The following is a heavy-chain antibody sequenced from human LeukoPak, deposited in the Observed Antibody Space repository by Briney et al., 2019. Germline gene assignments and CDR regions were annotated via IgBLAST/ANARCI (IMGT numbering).Heavy chain of an antibody. CDR3: AELGITMIGGV. CDR2: ISSSGSTR. Sequence: GGSLRLSCAASGFTFSSYEMNWVRQAPGKGLEWVSYISSSGSTRYFADSVKGRFTISRDNAKNSLYLQMNSLRAEDTAVYYCAELGITMIGGVWGKGTTVTISS. J-gene: IGHJ6*04. CDR1: GFTFSSYE. D-gene: IGHD3-10*02. V-gene: IGHV3-48*03.